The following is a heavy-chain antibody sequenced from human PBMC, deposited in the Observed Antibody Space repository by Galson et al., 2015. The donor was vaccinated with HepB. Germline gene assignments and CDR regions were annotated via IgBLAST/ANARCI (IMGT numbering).Heavy chain of an antibody. CDR2: IRYDGSNK. Sequence: SLRLSCAASGFTFSSYGMHWVRQAPGKGLEWVAFIRYDGSNKYYADSVKGRFTISRDNSKNTLYLQMNSLRAEDTAVYYCAKDEGDYYMFGFDYWGQGTLVTVSS. D-gene: IGHD4-17*01. CDR1: GFTFSSYG. J-gene: IGHJ4*02. V-gene: IGHV3-30*02. CDR3: AKDEGDYYMFGFDY.